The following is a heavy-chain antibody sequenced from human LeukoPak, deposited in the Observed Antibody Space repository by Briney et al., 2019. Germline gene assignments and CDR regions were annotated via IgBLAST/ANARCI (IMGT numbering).Heavy chain of an antibody. CDR3: ARASHDYGDYSHFDY. D-gene: IGHD4-17*01. CDR2: IYTSGST. CDR1: GGSISSYY. V-gene: IGHV4-4*07. Sequence: KSSETLSLTCTVSGGSISSYYWSWIRQPAGKGLEWIGRIYTSGSTNYNPSLKSRVTMSVDTSKNQFSLKLSSLTAADTAVYYCARASHDYGDYSHFDYWGQGTLVTVSS. J-gene: IGHJ4*02.